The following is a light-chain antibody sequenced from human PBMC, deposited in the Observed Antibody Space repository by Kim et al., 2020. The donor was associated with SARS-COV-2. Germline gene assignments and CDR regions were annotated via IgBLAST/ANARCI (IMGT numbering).Light chain of an antibody. CDR3: QSFDSNTVV. V-gene: IGLV6-57*03. Sequence: KTVTISCARSRGNIATNYVQWYQQRPGSAPTTVIFEDYRRPSGVPDRFSGSVDSSSSSASLTISGLRPEDEADYYCQSFDSNTVVFGGGTQLTVL. J-gene: IGLJ2*01. CDR2: EDY. CDR1: RGNIATNY.